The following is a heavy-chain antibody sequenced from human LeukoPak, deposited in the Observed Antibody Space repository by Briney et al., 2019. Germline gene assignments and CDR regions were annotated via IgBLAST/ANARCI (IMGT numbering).Heavy chain of an antibody. CDR3: AREVWSGYYTVDY. Sequence: SETLTLTCTVSGGSITSYSWSWIRQPAGKGLEWIGRVYSSGSTNYNPSLKSRVTTSVDKSKNQFPLKLSSVTAADTAIYYCAREVWSGYYTVDYWGQGTLVTVSS. V-gene: IGHV4-4*07. CDR1: GGSITSYS. D-gene: IGHD3-3*01. CDR2: VYSSGST. J-gene: IGHJ4*02.